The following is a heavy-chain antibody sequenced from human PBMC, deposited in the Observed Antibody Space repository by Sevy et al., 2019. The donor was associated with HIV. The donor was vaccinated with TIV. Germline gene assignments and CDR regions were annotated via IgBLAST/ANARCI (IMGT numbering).Heavy chain of an antibody. CDR3: AKDNYYDSSGYHPRGVGYFQH. Sequence: GGSLRLSCAASGFTFSSYGMHWVRQAPGKGLEWVAVISYDGSNKYYAYSVKGRFTISRDNSKNTLYLQMNSLRAEDTAVYYCAKDNYYDSSGYHPRGVGYFQHWGQGTLVTISS. CDR1: GFTFSSYG. V-gene: IGHV3-30*18. D-gene: IGHD3-22*01. CDR2: ISYDGSNK. J-gene: IGHJ1*01.